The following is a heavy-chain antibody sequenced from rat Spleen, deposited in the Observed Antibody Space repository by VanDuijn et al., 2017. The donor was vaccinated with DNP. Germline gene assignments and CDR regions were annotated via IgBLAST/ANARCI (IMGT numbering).Heavy chain of an antibody. Sequence: QVQLKESGPGLVQPSQTLSLTCTVSGFSLTNYGVIWVRQPPGKGLEWMGIIWRNGKTDYNSAPKSRLSINRDTSKSQVFLKMNSLQTDDTAIYYCTRYGDYWGQGVMVTVSS. J-gene: IGHJ2*01. CDR3: TRYGDY. CDR1: GFSLTNYG. D-gene: IGHD1-7*01. V-gene: IGHV2-52*01. CDR2: IWRNGKT.